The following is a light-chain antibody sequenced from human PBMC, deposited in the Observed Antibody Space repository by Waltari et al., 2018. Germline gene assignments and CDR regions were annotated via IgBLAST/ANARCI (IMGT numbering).Light chain of an antibody. V-gene: IGKV3-20*01. Sequence: EIVSTQSPGTLSLSPGERATLSCRASQSVRRALAWYQQKPRQDPRLLIYGASNRATGIPDRFSGSGSGTDFSLTISSLEPEDFAVYYCQHYLRLPATFGQGTKVEIK. CDR1: QSVRRA. CDR2: GAS. J-gene: IGKJ1*01. CDR3: QHYLRLPAT.